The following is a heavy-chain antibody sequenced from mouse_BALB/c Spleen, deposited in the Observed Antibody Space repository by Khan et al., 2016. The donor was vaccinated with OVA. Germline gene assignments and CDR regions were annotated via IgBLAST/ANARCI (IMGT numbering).Heavy chain of an antibody. CDR2: IYPGNSET. J-gene: IGHJ2*01. Sequence: EVQLQQSGTVLARPGASVKMSCKASGYSFTSYWMHWVQQRPGQGIEWIGAIYPGNSETRYNQKFRGKAQLTTVTSASTAYMELSSLTNEDSAVYYCTRSYDSYYFDYWGQGTTLTVSS. V-gene: IGHV1-5*01. D-gene: IGHD2-4*01. CDR3: TRSYDSYYFDY. CDR1: GYSFTSYW.